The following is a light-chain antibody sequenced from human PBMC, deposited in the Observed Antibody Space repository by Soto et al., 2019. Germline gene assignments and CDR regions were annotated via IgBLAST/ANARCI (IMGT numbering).Light chain of an antibody. Sequence: QSALTQPPPASGSPGQSVTISCTGTSNDVGGYNFVSWYQQHPGKAPKLMIFEVSKRPSGVPDRFSGSKSGSTASLTVSGLQAEDEADYYCSSYAGNNIYYVFGTGTKVTVL. CDR1: SNDVGGYNF. CDR3: SSYAGNNIYYV. J-gene: IGLJ1*01. V-gene: IGLV2-8*01. CDR2: EVS.